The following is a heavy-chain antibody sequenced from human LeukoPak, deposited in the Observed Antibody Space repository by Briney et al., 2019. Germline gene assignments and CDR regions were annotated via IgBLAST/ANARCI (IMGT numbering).Heavy chain of an antibody. J-gene: IGHJ5*02. CDR3: GIGSGWHGVWFDR. CDR1: GGSFSGYY. D-gene: IGHD3-10*01. Sequence: SETLSLTCAVYGGSFSGYYWSWIRQPPGKGLEWIGEINHSGSTNYNPSLKSRVTISVDTSKNQFSLKLSSVTAADTALYYCGIGSGWHGVWFDRWLRGRMVSVRS. V-gene: IGHV4-34*01. CDR2: INHSGST.